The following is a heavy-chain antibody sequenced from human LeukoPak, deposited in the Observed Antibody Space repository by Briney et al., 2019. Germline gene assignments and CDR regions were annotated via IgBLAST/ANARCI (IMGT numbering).Heavy chain of an antibody. J-gene: IGHJ4*02. D-gene: IGHD1-26*01. V-gene: IGHV1-2*02. CDR2: INPNSGGT. CDR3: ARDLGSGSHHFDY. Sequence: ASVKVSCKASGYTFTAYYIHWVRQAPGQGLEWMGWINPNSGGTNYAQKFQGRVTMTRDTSISTAYMELSRLRSDDTAVYYCARDLGSGSHHFDYWGQGTLVTVSS. CDR1: GYTFTAYY.